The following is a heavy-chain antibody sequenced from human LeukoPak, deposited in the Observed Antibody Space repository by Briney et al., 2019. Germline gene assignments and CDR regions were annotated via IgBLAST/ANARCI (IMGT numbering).Heavy chain of an antibody. Sequence: ASVKVSCKASGYTFTSYDINWVRQATGHGLEWMGWMNPNSGVTVYAQKFQGRVTMTRNTSVSTAYMELSGLRSDDTAVYYCARLERMDVWGKGTTVTVSS. CDR2: MNPNSGVT. CDR1: GYTFTSYD. CDR3: ARLERMDV. V-gene: IGHV1-8*01. J-gene: IGHJ6*04.